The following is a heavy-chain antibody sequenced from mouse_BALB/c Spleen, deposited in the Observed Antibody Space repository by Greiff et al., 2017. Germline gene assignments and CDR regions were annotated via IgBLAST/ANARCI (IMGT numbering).Heavy chain of an antibody. CDR3: ARDPYYDYDGAWFAY. CDR1: GFSLTSYG. D-gene: IGHD2-4*01. CDR2: IWAGGST. J-gene: IGHJ3*01. Sequence: QVQLKESGPGLVAPSQSLSITCTVSGFSLTSYGVHWVRQPPGKGLEWLGVIWAGGSTNYNSALMSRLSISKDNSKSQVFLKMNSLQTDDTAMYYCARDPYYDYDGAWFAYWGQGTLVTVSA. V-gene: IGHV2-9*02.